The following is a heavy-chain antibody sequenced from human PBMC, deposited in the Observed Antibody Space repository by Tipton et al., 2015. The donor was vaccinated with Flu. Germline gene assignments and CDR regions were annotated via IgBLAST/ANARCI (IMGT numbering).Heavy chain of an antibody. CDR3: ARDNLLQSGGIRPYYYYAMDV. D-gene: IGHD3-16*02. CDR1: GGSINSYY. Sequence: NLFLTCTVSGGSINSYYWSWIRQSPGKGLEWIGNVYYSGSTSYDPSFKSRVTILVDTSKNQFSLKLSSVTAADTAVYYCARDNLLQSGGIRPYYYYAMDVWGQGTTVIVSS. CDR2: VYYSGST. J-gene: IGHJ6*02. V-gene: IGHV4-59*01.